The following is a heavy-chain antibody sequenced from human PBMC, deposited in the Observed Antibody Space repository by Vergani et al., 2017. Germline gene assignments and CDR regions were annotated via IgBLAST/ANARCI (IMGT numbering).Heavy chain of an antibody. CDR2: IRYDGSNT. Sequence: QVQLVESGGGVVQPGGSLRLSCGASGFTSRNYGMHWVRQAPGKGLEWVTFIRYDGSNTYYADSVKGRFTISRDNSKNTLFLQMNSLRPEDTAVYFCANSVIAGNVGVAYFGMDVWGRGTTVTVSS. J-gene: IGHJ6*02. D-gene: IGHD2/OR15-2a*01. CDR1: GFTSRNYG. V-gene: IGHV3-30*02. CDR3: ANSVIAGNVGVAYFGMDV.